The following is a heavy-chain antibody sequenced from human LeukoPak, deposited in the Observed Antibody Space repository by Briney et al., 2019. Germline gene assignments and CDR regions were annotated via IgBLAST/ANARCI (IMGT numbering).Heavy chain of an antibody. CDR2: ISSSGSDI. D-gene: IGHD4-23*01. J-gene: IGHJ4*02. CDR1: GFTFSNYE. V-gene: IGHV3-48*03. Sequence: GGSLRLSCAASGFTFSNYEVHWVRQAPGKGLERVSYISSSGSDIYYADSVKGRFTISRDNAKNSLYLHMNSLRAEDTAVYYCARDYGGSSHFDYWGQGTLVTVSS. CDR3: ARDYGGSSHFDY.